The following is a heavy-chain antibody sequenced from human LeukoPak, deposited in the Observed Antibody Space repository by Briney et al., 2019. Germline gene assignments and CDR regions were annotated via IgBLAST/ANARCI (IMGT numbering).Heavy chain of an antibody. V-gene: IGHV3-23*01. CDR3: AKGTEYSSSSGDY. J-gene: IGHJ4*02. CDR1: GFTFSNYA. CDR2: ISGSATST. Sequence: GGSLRLSCAASGFTFSNYAMSWVRQAPGKGLEWVSAISGSATSTHYADSVKGRFTISRDNSKNTLYLQMNSLRAEDTAVYYCAKGTEYSSSSGDYWGQGTLVTVSS. D-gene: IGHD6-6*01.